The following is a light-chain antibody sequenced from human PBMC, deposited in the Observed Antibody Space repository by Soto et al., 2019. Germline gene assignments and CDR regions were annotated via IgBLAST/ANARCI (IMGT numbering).Light chain of an antibody. V-gene: IGLV2-14*03. CDR1: SSDVGGYDH. CDR2: DVT. Sequence: QSVLTQPASVSGSPGQSITISCTGTSSDVGGYDHVSWYQQHPGKAPKLIIYDVTVRPSGISPRFSGSKSDNTASLSVYGLQPEDEAYYYCSSYTNKDTLLFGGGTKVTV. J-gene: IGLJ3*02. CDR3: SSYTNKDTLL.